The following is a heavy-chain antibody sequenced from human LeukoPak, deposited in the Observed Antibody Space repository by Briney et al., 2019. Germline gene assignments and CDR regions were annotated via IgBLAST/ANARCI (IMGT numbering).Heavy chain of an antibody. CDR2: INHSGST. CDR3: ARAAHAGGDTAMANTLDY. J-gene: IGHJ4*02. V-gene: IGHV4-38-2*01. D-gene: IGHD5-18*01. CDR1: GYSISRGYY. Sequence: SETLSLTCAVSGYSISRGYYWGWIRQPPGKGLEWIGEINHSGSTNYNPSLKSRVTISVDTSKNQFSLKLSSVTAADTAVYYCARAAHAGGDTAMANTLDYWGQGTLVTVSS.